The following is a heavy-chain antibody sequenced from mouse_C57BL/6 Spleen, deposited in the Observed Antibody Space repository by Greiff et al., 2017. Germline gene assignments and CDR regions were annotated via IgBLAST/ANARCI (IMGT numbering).Heavy chain of an antibody. CDR1: GYAFSSYW. CDR2: IYPGDGDT. CDR3: ARGGDSNGFAY. V-gene: IGHV1-80*01. D-gene: IGHD2-5*01. J-gene: IGHJ3*01. Sequence: QVQLQQSGAELVKPGASVKISCKASGYAFSSYWMNWVKQRPGKGLEWIGQIYPGDGDTNYNGKFKGKATLTADKSSSTAYMQLSSLTSDDSAVYFCARGGDSNGFAYWGQGTLVTVSA.